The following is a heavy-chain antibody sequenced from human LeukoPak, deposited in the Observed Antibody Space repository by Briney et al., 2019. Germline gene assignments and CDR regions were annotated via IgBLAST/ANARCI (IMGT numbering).Heavy chain of an antibody. V-gene: IGHV4-39*01. J-gene: IGHJ4*02. D-gene: IGHD6-19*01. Sequence: TETLSLTCTVSGGSISSSYYWGWIRQPPGKGLEWIGGIYYSGSTYYNPSLKSRVTISIDTSKNQFSLKLTSVTAADTAVYYCARTGYSTGWDRFSFVYWGQGTLVTVSS. CDR2: IYYSGST. CDR3: ARTGYSTGWDRFSFVY. CDR1: GGSISSSYY.